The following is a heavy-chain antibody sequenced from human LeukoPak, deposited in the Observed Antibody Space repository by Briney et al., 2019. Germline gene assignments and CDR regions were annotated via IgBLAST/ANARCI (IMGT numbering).Heavy chain of an antibody. J-gene: IGHJ4*02. V-gene: IGHV3-74*01. CDR2: INSDGINT. CDR3: AKDSHWILFDD. D-gene: IGHD5-18*01. CDR1: GFTFSNYW. Sequence: GGSLRLSCAASGFTFSNYWMHWVRQAPGKGLVWVSRINSDGINTSYADSVKGRFTISRDNAKNTLNLQMNSLRDEDTAVYYCAKDSHWILFDDWGQGILVTVSS.